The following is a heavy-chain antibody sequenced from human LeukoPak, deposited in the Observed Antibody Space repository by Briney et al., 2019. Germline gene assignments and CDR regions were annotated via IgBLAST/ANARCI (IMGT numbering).Heavy chain of an antibody. CDR2: INPNSGAT. CDR3: AREDVAGTTPYFDY. CDR1: GYTFTAYY. Sequence: ASVKVSCKASGYTFTAYYMHWVRQAPGQGLEWMGWINPNSGATKYAQKFQGRVTMTRDTSISTAYMDLSRLRSDDTAMYYCAREDVAGTTPYFDYWGQGTLVTVSS. J-gene: IGHJ4*02. D-gene: IGHD1-1*01. V-gene: IGHV1-2*02.